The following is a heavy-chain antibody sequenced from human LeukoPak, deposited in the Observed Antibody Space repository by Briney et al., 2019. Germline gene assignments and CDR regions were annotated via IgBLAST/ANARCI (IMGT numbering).Heavy chain of an antibody. CDR3: GRERDIAAAANYFDY. Sequence: ASVTVSCKSSGYTFTSYYIHWVRQAPGQGLEWMGIINPSGGGTTYAQKFQGRVTMTRDMSTSTVYMELSSLRSSEDTAVYYCGRERDIAAAANYFDYGGQGSLVTVSS. D-gene: IGHD5-12*01. CDR1: GYTFTSYY. V-gene: IGHV1-46*01. J-gene: IGHJ4*02. CDR2: INPSGGGT.